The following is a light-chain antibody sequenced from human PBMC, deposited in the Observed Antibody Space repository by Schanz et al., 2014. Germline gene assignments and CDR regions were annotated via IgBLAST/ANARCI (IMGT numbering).Light chain of an antibody. V-gene: IGLV2-8*01. CDR1: SSDVGGYNY. CDR3: CSYADTSWV. CDR2: EVS. Sequence: QSALTQPPSASGSPGQSVTIFCTGTSSDVGGYNYVSWYQQHPGKAPKLMISEVSKRPSGVPDRFSGSKSGNTASLTISGLQTEDEADYYCCSYADTSWVFGGGTQLTVL. J-gene: IGLJ3*02.